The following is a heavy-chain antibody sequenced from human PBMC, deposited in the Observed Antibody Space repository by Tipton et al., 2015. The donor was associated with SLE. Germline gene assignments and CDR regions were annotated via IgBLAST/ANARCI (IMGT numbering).Heavy chain of an antibody. J-gene: IGHJ6*02. D-gene: IGHD6-13*01. CDR2: ISAYNGNT. V-gene: IGHV1-18*01. Sequence: QSGPEVKKPGASVKVSCKASGYTFTSYGISWVRQAPGQGLEWMGWISAYNGNTNYAQKLQGRVTMTTDTSTSTAYMELRSLRSDDTAVYYCARGVVAAAGGYYYYYYGMDVWGQGTMVTVSS. CDR1: GYTFTSYG. CDR3: ARGVVAAAGGYYYYYYGMDV.